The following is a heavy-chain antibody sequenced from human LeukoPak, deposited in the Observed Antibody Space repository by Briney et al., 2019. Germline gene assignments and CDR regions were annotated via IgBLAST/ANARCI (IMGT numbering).Heavy chain of an antibody. J-gene: IGHJ4*02. CDR2: ISVSVDST. D-gene: IGHD6-13*01. CDR3: ARGSKTAGTIYSFDY. Sequence: GGSLRLSCAASGFTFSSYGMSWVRQAPGKGLEWVSGISVSVDSTYYADSVKGRFTISRDNSKNTVYLQMNSLRAEDTAVYYCARGSKTAGTIYSFDYWGRGTLVTVSS. CDR1: GFTFSSYG. V-gene: IGHV3-23*01.